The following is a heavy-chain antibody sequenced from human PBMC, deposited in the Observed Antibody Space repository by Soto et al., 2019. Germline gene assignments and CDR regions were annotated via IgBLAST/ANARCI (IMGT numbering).Heavy chain of an antibody. CDR3: ARGRSFYDSSRYRFDD. CDR1: GWPFTAFY. V-gene: IGHV4-34*01. Sequence: LSXSSESSGWPFTAFYGTWSRQSPGKGLEWIGEINHRGKTVYSPSLGSRVTLSADTSKSQVSLELTSVTAADTTVYYCARGRSFYDSSRYRFDDWGQGSLVTVSS. J-gene: IGHJ4*02. CDR2: INHRGKT. D-gene: IGHD3-22*01.